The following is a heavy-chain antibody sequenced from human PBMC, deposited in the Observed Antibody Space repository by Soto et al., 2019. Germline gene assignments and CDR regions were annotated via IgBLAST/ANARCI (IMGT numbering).Heavy chain of an antibody. Sequence: PSETLSLTCTVSGGSISSSSYYWGWIRQPPGKGLEWIGSIYYSGSTYYNPSLKSRVTISVDTSKNQFSLKLSSVTAADTAVYYCATLGVGSLGYWGQGTLVTVSS. V-gene: IGHV4-39*01. CDR3: ATLGVGSLGY. J-gene: IGHJ4*02. D-gene: IGHD3-16*01. CDR1: GGSISSSSYY. CDR2: IYYSGST.